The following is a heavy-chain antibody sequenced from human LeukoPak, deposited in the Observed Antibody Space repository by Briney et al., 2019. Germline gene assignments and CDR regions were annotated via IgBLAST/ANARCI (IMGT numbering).Heavy chain of an antibody. CDR2: IYYSGST. CDR1: GGSISSSSYY. CDR3: ARASSYCYYYYMDV. J-gene: IGHJ6*03. V-gene: IGHV4-39*07. Sequence: SETLSLTCTVSGGSISSSSYYWGWIRQPPGKGLEWIGSIYYSGSTYYNPSLKSRVTISVDTSKNQFSLKLSSVTAADTAVYYCARASSYCYYYYMDVWGKGTTVTVSS. D-gene: IGHD6-13*01.